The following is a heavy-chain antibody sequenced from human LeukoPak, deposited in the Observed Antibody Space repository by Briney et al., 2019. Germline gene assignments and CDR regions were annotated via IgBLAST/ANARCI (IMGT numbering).Heavy chain of an antibody. CDR3: ARRRGWYPVDY. CDR2: IYYTGST. V-gene: IGHV4-39*01. Sequence: SETLSLTCSVSGGSISNSRYYWGWLRQPPGKGLGWIGTIYYTGSTYYNPSLKSRVTISVDTSKNQCSLKVTSVTAADTAVYYCARRRGWYPVDYWGQGTLVTVSS. CDR1: GGSISNSRYY. J-gene: IGHJ4*02. D-gene: IGHD6-19*01.